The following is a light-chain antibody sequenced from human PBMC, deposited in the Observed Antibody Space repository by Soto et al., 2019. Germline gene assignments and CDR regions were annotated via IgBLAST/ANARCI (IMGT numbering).Light chain of an antibody. CDR2: AAS. J-gene: IGKJ4*01. CDR1: QGISSW. V-gene: IGKV1-12*01. Sequence: DIQMTQSPSSVSASVGDRVTITCRASQGISSWLAWYQQKPGKAPKLLIYAASTLQSGGPSRFSGRGSGTDFTLTISRLHPEDFATYFCQEGSIFLRTFGGGTKVEIK. CDR3: QEGSIFLRT.